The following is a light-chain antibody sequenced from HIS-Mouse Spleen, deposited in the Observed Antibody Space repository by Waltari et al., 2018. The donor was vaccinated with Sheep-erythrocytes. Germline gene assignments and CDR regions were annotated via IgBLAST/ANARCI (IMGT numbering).Light chain of an antibody. CDR1: KLGDKY. J-gene: IGLJ3*02. V-gene: IGLV3-1*01. CDR3: RAWDSSTAGV. CDR2: QDS. Sequence: SYELTQPPSVSVSPGQTASITCSGDKLGDKYACWYQQKPGQSPVLVIYQDSKRPSWIPGRFSGSNSGNTATLSIGGTQAMDEADYYCRAWDSSTAGVFGGGTKLTVL.